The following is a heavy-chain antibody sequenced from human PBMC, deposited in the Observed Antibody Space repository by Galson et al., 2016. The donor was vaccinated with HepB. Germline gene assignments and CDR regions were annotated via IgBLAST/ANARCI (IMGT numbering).Heavy chain of an antibody. CDR3: GTVFEN. V-gene: IGHV3-30*03. J-gene: IGHJ4*02. CDR1: GFGFNTFG. Sequence: SLRLSCAASGFGFNTFGMHWVRQAPGKGPEWVALISYDGLNKYYPDSVRGRFTISRDNAKNTLYLQMNSLRAEDTAVYYCGTVFENWGQGTLVTVSS. CDR2: ISYDGLNK. D-gene: IGHD4-11*01.